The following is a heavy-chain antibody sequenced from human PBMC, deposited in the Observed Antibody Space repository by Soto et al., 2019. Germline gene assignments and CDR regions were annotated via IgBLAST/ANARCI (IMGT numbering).Heavy chain of an antibody. D-gene: IGHD3-3*01. CDR2: ITYDGTYK. J-gene: IGHJ4*02. V-gene: IGHV3-30*03. CDR1: GFTFSSFG. Sequence: QVQVVESGGGVVQPGKSLRLSCAASGFTFSSFGMHWVRQAPGKGLEWVAVITYDGTYKYYGDSVKGRFTISRDNSKDTLYLQMDSLRGADTALYYCARGGVGAAHPIDFWGQGTLVTVSS. CDR3: ARGGVGAAHPIDF.